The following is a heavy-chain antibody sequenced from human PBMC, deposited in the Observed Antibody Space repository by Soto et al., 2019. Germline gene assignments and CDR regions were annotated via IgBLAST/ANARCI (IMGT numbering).Heavy chain of an antibody. CDR2: IYYSGST. J-gene: IGHJ4*02. CDR1: GDSISGSS. Sequence: SETLSLTCTVSGDSISGSSWSWIRQPPGKGLEWIGYIYYSGSTNYNPSLKSRVTISVDTSKNQFSLRLSSVTAADTAVYYCARGRWLIDYWGQGTLVTVSS. D-gene: IGHD5-18*01. CDR3: ARGRWLIDY. V-gene: IGHV4-59*01.